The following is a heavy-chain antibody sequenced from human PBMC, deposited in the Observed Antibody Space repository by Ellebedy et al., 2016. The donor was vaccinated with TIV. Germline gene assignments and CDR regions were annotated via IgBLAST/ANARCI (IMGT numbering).Heavy chain of an antibody. CDR1: GYSFASYW. D-gene: IGHD1-1*01. Sequence: GESLKISCKTSGYSFASYWIGWVRQMPGKGLEWKGLIFPGDAVTTYSPSFQGKVTISADKSISTASLQWGSLKASDTAMYYCVIYEGYELAGIDYWGQGTLVTVSS. J-gene: IGHJ4*02. V-gene: IGHV5-51*01. CDR2: IFPGDAVT. CDR3: VIYEGYELAGIDY.